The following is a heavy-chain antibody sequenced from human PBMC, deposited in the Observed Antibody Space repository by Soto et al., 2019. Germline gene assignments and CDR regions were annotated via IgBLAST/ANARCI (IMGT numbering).Heavy chain of an antibody. CDR3: VHSSSSGYYYGMDV. CDR1: GGTFSSYA. CDR2: IIPIFGTA. D-gene: IGHD6-6*01. Sequence: SVKVSCKASGGTFSSYAISWVRQAPGQGLEWMGGIIPIFGTANYAQKFQGRVTITADESTSTAYMELSSLRSEDTAVYYCVHSSSSGYYYGMDVWGQGTTGTVSS. V-gene: IGHV1-69*13. J-gene: IGHJ6*02.